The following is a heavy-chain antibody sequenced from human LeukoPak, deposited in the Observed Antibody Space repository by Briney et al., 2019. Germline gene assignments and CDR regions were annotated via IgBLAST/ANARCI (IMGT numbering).Heavy chain of an antibody. J-gene: IGHJ5*02. CDR3: ASGAIVGGPKKNWFDP. CDR2: IWSDGSNQ. D-gene: IGHD1-26*01. V-gene: IGHV3-33*01. Sequence: QPGGSLRLSCAASGFTFSSYALHWVRPAPGKGLELVAAIWSDGSNQHYADSVKGRFTISRENSKDTLYLQMNSLRAEDTAVYYCASGAIVGGPKKNWFDPWGQGTLVTVSS. CDR1: GFTFSSYA.